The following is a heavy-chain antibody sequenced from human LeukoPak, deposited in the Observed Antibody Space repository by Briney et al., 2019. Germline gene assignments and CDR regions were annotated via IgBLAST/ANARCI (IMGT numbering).Heavy chain of an antibody. Sequence: GGSLRLSCAASGFTFSSYSMNWVRQAPGKGLEWVSYISSSSSTIYYADSVKGRFTISRDNAKNSLYLQMNSLRVEDTAVYFCAGGSGWVTHSWGQGTLVTVSA. CDR3: AGGSGWVTHS. J-gene: IGHJ4*02. CDR1: GFTFSSYS. CDR2: ISSSSSTI. V-gene: IGHV3-48*04. D-gene: IGHD6-19*01.